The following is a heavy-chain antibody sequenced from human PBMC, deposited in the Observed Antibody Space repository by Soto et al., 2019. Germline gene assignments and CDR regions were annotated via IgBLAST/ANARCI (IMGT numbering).Heavy chain of an antibody. Sequence: GGSLRLSCLPSAFTFSTYAMSWVRQAPGKGMEWVSALTPSGGETYYADSVKGRFTISRDNSMNALYLQMNSLRVEDTAVYYCAHPRGYGVFDAYDIWGQGTMVIVSS. J-gene: IGHJ3*02. CDR1: AFTFSTYA. CDR3: AHPRGYGVFDAYDI. D-gene: IGHD4-17*01. CDR2: LTPSGGET. V-gene: IGHV3-23*01.